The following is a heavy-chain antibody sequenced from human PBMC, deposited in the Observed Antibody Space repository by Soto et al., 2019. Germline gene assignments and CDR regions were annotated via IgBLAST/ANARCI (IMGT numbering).Heavy chain of an antibody. V-gene: IGHV3-7*01. CDR3: ARELVTTGYYYYYYMDV. CDR2: IKQDGSEK. J-gene: IGHJ6*03. D-gene: IGHD4-17*01. CDR1: GFTFSSYW. Sequence: GGSLRLSCAASGFTFSSYWMSWVRQAPGKGLEWVANIKQDGSEKYYVDSVKGRFTISRDNAKNSLYLQMNSLRAEDTAVYYCARELVTTGYYYYYYMDVWGKGTTVTVSS.